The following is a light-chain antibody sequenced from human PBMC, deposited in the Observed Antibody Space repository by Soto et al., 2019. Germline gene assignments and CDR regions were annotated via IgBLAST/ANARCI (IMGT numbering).Light chain of an antibody. CDR2: DVT. J-gene: IGLJ2*01. Sequence: QSALTQPASVSGSPGQSITISCTGTSSDVGGYNHVSWYQQYPGKAPKLMICDVTDRPSGVSDRFSGSKSGNTASLTISGLQAEDEADYYCSSYTSTNALVLFGGGTKRTVL. V-gene: IGLV2-14*03. CDR3: SSYTSTNALVL. CDR1: SSDVGGYNH.